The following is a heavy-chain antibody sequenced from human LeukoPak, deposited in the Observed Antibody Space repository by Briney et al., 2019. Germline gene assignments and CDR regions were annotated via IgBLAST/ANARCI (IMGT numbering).Heavy chain of an antibody. Sequence: ASVKVSCKASGYTFTSYYMHWVRQAPGQGLEWMGIINPSSGSTSYAQKFQGRVTMTRDTSTSTVYMELSSLRSEDTAVYYCARVKEQWLVLDAFDIWGQGTMVTVSS. D-gene: IGHD6-19*01. CDR1: GYTFTSYY. CDR3: ARVKEQWLVLDAFDI. CDR2: INPSSGST. V-gene: IGHV1-46*01. J-gene: IGHJ3*02.